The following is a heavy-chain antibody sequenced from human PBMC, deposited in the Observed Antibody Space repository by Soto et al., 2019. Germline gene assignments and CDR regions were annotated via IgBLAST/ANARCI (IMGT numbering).Heavy chain of an antibody. CDR3: ARDGYSGSYYTEYFQH. J-gene: IGHJ1*01. V-gene: IGHV3-21*01. CDR1: GFTLSRHT. Sequence: PGGSLRLSCAASGFTLSRHTMNWVRQAPGKGLEWVSFIGSRTSDIYYADSVKGRFTISRDNAKNSLYLDLTRLRAEDTAVYYCARDGYSGSYYTEYFQHWGQGTLVTVSS. CDR2: IGSRTSDI. D-gene: IGHD1-26*01.